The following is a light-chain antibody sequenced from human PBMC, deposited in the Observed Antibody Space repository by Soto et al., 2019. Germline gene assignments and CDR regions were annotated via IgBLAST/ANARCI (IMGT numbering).Light chain of an antibody. V-gene: IGLV2-8*01. CDR3: SSYAGSNIVV. J-gene: IGLJ2*01. CDR2: EVS. CDR1: SSDVGGYNF. Sequence: QSALTQPPSASGSPGQSVTISCTGTSSDVGGYNFVSWYQQHPGKAPKLMIYEVSERPSGVPDRFSGSKSGNTASLTVSGLQAEDDADYYCSSYAGSNIVVFGGGTQLTVL.